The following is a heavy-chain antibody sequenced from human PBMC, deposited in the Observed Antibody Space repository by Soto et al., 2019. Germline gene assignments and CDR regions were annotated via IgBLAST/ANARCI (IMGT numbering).Heavy chain of an antibody. D-gene: IGHD3-9*01. CDR1: GGSISSYY. J-gene: IGHJ3*02. V-gene: IGHV4-59*01. CDR2: IYYSGST. CDR3: ARVLALYDILTGYYGPYAFDI. Sequence: SETLSLTCTVSGGSISSYYWSWIRQPPGKGLEWIGYIYYSGSTNYNPSLKSRVTISVDTSKNQFSLKLSSVTAADTAVYYCARVLALYDILTGYYGPYAFDIWGQGTMVTVSS.